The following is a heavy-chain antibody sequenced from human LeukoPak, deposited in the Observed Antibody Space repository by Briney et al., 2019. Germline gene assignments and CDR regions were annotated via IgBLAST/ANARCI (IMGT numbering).Heavy chain of an antibody. V-gene: IGHV1-18*01. D-gene: IGHD6-13*01. CDR1: GYTFTSYG. CDR3: ALAYSSSWYFNADYYYGMDV. J-gene: IGHJ6*02. Sequence: ASVKVSCKASGYTFTSYGISWVRQAPGQGREWMGWISAYNGNTNYAQKLQGRVTMTTDTSTSTAYMELRSLRSDDTAVYYCALAYSSSWYFNADYYYGMDVWGQGTTVTVSS. CDR2: ISAYNGNT.